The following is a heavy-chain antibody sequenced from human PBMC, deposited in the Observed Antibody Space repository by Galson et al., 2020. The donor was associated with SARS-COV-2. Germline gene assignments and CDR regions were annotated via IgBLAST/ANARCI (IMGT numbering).Heavy chain of an antibody. D-gene: IGHD5-18*01. V-gene: IGHV3-66*02. CDR3: ARARGNSYGYIDY. J-gene: IGHJ4*02. Sequence: ASVKVSCAASGFTVSSNYVNWVRQAPGKGLEWVSVIYSGDDTYYADSVKGRFTVSKDNSKNTVYLQMNSLRAEDTAVYYCARARGNSYGYIDYWGQGTLVTVAS. CDR1: GFTVSSNY. CDR2: IYSGDDT.